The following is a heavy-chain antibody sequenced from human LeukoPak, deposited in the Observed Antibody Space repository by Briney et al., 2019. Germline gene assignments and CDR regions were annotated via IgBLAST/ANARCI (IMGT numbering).Heavy chain of an antibody. CDR3: ARDADSSSSVTLIDY. CDR2: ISSGSSYI. V-gene: IGHV3-21*01. Sequence: GGSLRLSCAASGFTFSSYAMNWVRQAPGKGLEWVSSISSGSSYIYYADSVKGRFTISRDNAKKSLYLQMNSLRAEDTAVYHCARDADSSSSVTLIDYWGQGTLVTVSS. D-gene: IGHD6-6*01. J-gene: IGHJ4*02. CDR1: GFTFSSYA.